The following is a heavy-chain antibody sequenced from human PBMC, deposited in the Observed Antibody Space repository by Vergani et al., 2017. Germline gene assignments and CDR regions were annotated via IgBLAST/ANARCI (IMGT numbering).Heavy chain of an antibody. CDR3: VSPQVRGAGSYYAPFDY. J-gene: IGHJ4*02. CDR1: GYTFTSYG. V-gene: IGHV1-18*01. Sequence: QVQLVQSGAEVKKPGASVKVSCKASGYTFTSYGISWVRQAPGQGIEWMGWISTYNGNTNYPQRLQGRVTMTTDTFTSTAYMALRSLRSADTAVYYFVSPQVRGAGSYYAPFDYLGQGTLVTVSS. D-gene: IGHD3-10*01. CDR2: ISTYNGNT.